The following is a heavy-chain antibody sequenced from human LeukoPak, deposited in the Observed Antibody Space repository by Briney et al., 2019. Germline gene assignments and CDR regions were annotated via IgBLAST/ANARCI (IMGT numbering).Heavy chain of an antibody. CDR2: MSILSGIT. D-gene: IGHD3-10*01. CDR3: ARDRGSYNY. V-gene: IGHV3-21*01. Sequence: GGSLRLSCAGSGFPFSGYSMNWVRQTPGKGLEWVSSMSILSGITYYAESVKGRFTVSRDNAKNSLYLQMNSLRAEDTAVYYCARDRGSYNYWGQGTLVTVSS. J-gene: IGHJ4*02. CDR1: GFPFSGYS.